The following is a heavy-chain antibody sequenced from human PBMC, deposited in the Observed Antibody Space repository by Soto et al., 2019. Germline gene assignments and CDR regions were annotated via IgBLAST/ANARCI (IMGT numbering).Heavy chain of an antibody. Sequence: SETLSLTCTVYGGSFSAYYWSWIRQPPGKGLEWIGAINQSGSTNYNPSLRSRVTISGDTSKNQFSLNLSSVTAADKAVYYCARFKNHYYYGLDVWGQGTTVT. V-gene: IGHV4-34*01. CDR3: ARFKNHYYYGLDV. CDR2: INQSGST. J-gene: IGHJ6*02. CDR1: GGSFSAYY.